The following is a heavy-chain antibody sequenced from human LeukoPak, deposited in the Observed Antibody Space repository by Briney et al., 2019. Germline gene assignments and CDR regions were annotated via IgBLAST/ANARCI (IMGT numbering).Heavy chain of an antibody. Sequence: SETLSLTCTVSGGSISSSSYYWGWIRQPPGKGLEWIGSINYSGSTYYNPSLKSRVTISVDTSKNQFSLKLSSVTAADTAVYYCARSPVLVTAWGYWGQGTLVTVSS. J-gene: IGHJ4*02. V-gene: IGHV4-39*01. D-gene: IGHD2-21*02. CDR1: GGSISSSSYY. CDR2: INYSGST. CDR3: ARSPVLVTAWGY.